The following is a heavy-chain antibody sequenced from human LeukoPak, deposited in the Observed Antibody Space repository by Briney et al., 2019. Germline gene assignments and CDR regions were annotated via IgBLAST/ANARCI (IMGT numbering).Heavy chain of an antibody. D-gene: IGHD6-19*01. CDR2: ISSSSSYI. Sequence: PGGSLRLSCAASGFTFSSYSMNWVRQAPGKGLEWVSSISSSSSYIYYADSVKGRFTISRDNAKNSLYLQMNSLRAEDTAVYYCARVYQPDSSGWYFPTEYYFDYWGQGTLVTVSS. J-gene: IGHJ4*02. V-gene: IGHV3-21*01. CDR3: ARVYQPDSSGWYFPTEYYFDY. CDR1: GFTFSSYS.